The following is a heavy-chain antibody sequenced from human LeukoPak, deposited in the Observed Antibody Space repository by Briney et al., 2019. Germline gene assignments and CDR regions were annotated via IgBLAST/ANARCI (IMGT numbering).Heavy chain of an antibody. CDR1: GFTFSSYT. J-gene: IGHJ4*02. CDR2: IHNGDSTS. Sequence: GGSLRLYCTAYGFTFSSYTMNWVRQAPGKGLEWVTAIHNGDSTSSYADSVKGRFTISRDNSKTTLFLQMNSLRAEGTAVYYWAKPYSVNTFSYYFDFWGQGALVTVSS. D-gene: IGHD5/OR15-5a*01. CDR3: AKPYSVNTFSYYFDF. V-gene: IGHV3-23*05.